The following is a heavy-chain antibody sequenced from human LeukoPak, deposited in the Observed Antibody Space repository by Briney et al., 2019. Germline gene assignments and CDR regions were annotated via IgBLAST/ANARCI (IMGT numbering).Heavy chain of an antibody. CDR1: GFTFSSYG. D-gene: IGHD3-22*01. CDR2: ISNDGSNK. Sequence: GGSLRLSCAASGFTFSSYGMHWVRQAPGKGLEWVAVISNDGSNKYYADSVKGRFTISRDNSKNTLYLQMNSLRGEDSAVYYCAQEDYYDSSAYLGHWGQGTLVTVSP. CDR3: AQEDYYDSSAYLGH. V-gene: IGHV3-30*18. J-gene: IGHJ4*02.